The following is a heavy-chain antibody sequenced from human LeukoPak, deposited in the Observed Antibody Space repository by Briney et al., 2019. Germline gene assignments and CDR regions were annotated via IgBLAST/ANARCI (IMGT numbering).Heavy chain of an antibody. J-gene: IGHJ4*02. Sequence: SETLSLTCTVSGGSISSYYWSWIRQPPGKGLEWIGYIYYSGSTSYNPSLKSRVTISADTSKNHFSLKLTSVTAADTAVYYCARHGRWDSGTYSFDYWGQGTLITVSS. CDR1: GGSISSYY. V-gene: IGHV4-59*08. CDR3: ARHGRWDSGTYSFDY. D-gene: IGHD1-1*01. CDR2: IYYSGST.